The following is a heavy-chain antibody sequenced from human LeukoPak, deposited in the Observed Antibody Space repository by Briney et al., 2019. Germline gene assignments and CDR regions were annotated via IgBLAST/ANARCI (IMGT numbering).Heavy chain of an antibody. V-gene: IGHV3-30*02. D-gene: IGHD2-21*02. J-gene: IGHJ4*02. CDR3: ARGDPGAY. CDR1: GFTFSNYA. CDR2: IRFDGSSK. Sequence: GGSLRLSCAASGFTFSNYAMHWVRQAPGKGLEWVAFIRFDGSSKYYADSVKGRFTISRDNAKNTLYLQMNSLRAEDTAVYYCARGDPGAYWGQGTLVTVSS.